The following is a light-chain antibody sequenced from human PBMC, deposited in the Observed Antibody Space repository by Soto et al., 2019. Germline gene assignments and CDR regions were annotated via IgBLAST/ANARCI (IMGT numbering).Light chain of an antibody. V-gene: IGKV1-27*01. CDR3: QNCNSALWT. CDR2: AAS. CDR1: QAIYNH. Sequence: DIQMTQSPSSLSASVGDRGTFSCRASQAIYNHLAWYKQKPGKDPKLLIYAASTLQSGVPSRFSGSGSGTDFTLTISSLQPEDVATYFCQNCNSALWTFGRGTKVEI. J-gene: IGKJ1*01.